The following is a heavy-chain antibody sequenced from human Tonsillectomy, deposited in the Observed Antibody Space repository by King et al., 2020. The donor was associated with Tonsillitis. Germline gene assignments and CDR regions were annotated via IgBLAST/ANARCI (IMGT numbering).Heavy chain of an antibody. V-gene: IGHV5-51*01. CDR2: IYPGDSDT. CDR1: GYSFTSYW. CDR3: ARGSITMVRGVPNWFDP. Sequence: VQLVESGAEVKKPGESLKISCKGSGYSFTSYWIGWVRQMPGKGLEWMGIIYPGDSDTRYSPSFQGQVTISADKSIGTAYLQWSSLKASDTAMYYCARGSITMVRGVPNWFDPWGQGTLVTVSS. J-gene: IGHJ5*02. D-gene: IGHD3-10*01.